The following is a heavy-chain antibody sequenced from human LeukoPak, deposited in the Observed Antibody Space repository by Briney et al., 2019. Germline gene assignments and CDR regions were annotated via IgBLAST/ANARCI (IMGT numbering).Heavy chain of an antibody. CDR1: GFTFSSYW. CDR3: ARRAGAYSHPYDH. Sequence: GGSLRLSCAASGFTFSSYWMHWVRQTPGKGLVWVSHIRNDGSSTRYADSVKGRFTISRDNSKNTLYLQMNSLRAEDTAVYYCARRAGAYSHPYDHWGQGTLVTVSS. J-gene: IGHJ4*02. CDR2: IRNDGSST. V-gene: IGHV3-74*01. D-gene: IGHD4/OR15-4a*01.